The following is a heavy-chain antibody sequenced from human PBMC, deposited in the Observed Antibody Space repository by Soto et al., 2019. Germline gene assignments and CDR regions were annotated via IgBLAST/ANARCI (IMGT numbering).Heavy chain of an antibody. Sequence: ASVKGSRKASGYTFSSYWISWGGQAPGQGVEGMGLISAYNGNTNYAQKLQGRVTMTTDTSTSTAYMELRSLRSDDTAVYYCARITDGSGTLISRAYYYYYMDVWGKGTTVTVSS. D-gene: IGHD3-10*01. J-gene: IGHJ6*03. CDR1: GYTFSSYW. V-gene: IGHV1-18*01. CDR2: ISAYNGNT. CDR3: ARITDGSGTLISRAYYYYYMDV.